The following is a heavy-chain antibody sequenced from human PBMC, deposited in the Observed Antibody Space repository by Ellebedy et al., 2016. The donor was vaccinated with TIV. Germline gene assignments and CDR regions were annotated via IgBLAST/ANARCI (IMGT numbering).Heavy chain of an antibody. D-gene: IGHD6-19*01. J-gene: IGHJ4*02. V-gene: IGHV3-30*02. CDR3: ATLALAGELDY. Sequence: GESLKISCVASGYTFSNYGLHWVRQAPGKGLEWVAFIWYDGRNKYYEDSVKGRFTISRDNSNNTLYLQMNSLRAEDTAVYYCATLALAGELDYWGQGTLVTVSA. CDR2: IWYDGRNK. CDR1: GYTFSNYG.